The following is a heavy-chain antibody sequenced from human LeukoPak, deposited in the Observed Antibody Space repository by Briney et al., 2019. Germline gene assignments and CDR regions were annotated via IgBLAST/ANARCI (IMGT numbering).Heavy chain of an antibody. CDR3: ARGTERASWFDP. Sequence: SETLSPTCAVSGGSISSGGYSWSWIRQPPGKGLEWIGYIYHSGSTYYSPSLKSRVTISVDRSKNQFSLKLSSVTAADTAVYYCARGTERASWFDPWGQGTLVTVSS. D-gene: IGHD1-1*01. CDR2: IYHSGST. J-gene: IGHJ5*02. CDR1: GGSISSGGYS. V-gene: IGHV4-30-2*01.